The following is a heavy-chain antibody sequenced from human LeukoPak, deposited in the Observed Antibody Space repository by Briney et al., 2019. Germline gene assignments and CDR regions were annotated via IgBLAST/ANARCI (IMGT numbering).Heavy chain of an antibody. CDR1: GGSFSGYY. CDR2: INHSGST. CDR3: ATRYYGSGSWGIYGMDV. Sequence: PSETLSLTCAVYGGSFSGYYWSWIRQPPGKGLEWIGEINHSGSTNYNPSLKSRVTISVDTSKNQFSLKLGSVTAADTAVYYCATRYYGSGSWGIYGMDVWGKGTTVTVSS. D-gene: IGHD3-10*01. J-gene: IGHJ6*04. V-gene: IGHV4-34*01.